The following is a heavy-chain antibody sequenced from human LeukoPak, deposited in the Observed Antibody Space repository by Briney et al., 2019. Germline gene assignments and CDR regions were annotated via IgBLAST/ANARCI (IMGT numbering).Heavy chain of an antibody. Sequence: SETLSLTCTVSGGSISSYYWSWLRQPPGKGLEWIGYIYYSGSTNYNPSLKSRVTISVDTSKNQFSLKLSSVTAADTAVYYCARQSLGYFDYWGQGTLVTVSS. D-gene: IGHD6-19*01. J-gene: IGHJ4*02. V-gene: IGHV4-59*01. CDR2: IYYSGST. CDR3: ARQSLGYFDY. CDR1: GGSISSYY.